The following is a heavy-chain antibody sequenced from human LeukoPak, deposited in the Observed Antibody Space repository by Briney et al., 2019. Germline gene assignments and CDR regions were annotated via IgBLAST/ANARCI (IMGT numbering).Heavy chain of an antibody. Sequence: GGSLRLSCAASGFTFSDYYMTWIRQAPGKGLEWVSGIVSSGGSTYYADSVKGRFTISRDNSKNTLYLQMNSLEVEDTAIYYCAKEGRKWELRGGVDYWGQGTLVTVSS. J-gene: IGHJ4*02. V-gene: IGHV3-23*01. CDR2: IVSSGGST. D-gene: IGHD1-26*01. CDR3: AKEGRKWELRGGVDY. CDR1: GFTFSDYY.